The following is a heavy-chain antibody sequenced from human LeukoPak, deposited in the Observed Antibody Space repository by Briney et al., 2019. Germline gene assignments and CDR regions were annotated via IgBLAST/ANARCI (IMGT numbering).Heavy chain of an antibody. CDR3: AKAAAAPGFDF. CDR2: ISYDGSNK. Sequence: GGSLRLSCAASGFTFSSYGMHWVRQAPGKGLEWVAVISYDGSNKYYADSVKGRFTISRDNSKNTLYLQMNSLRAEDTALYYCAKAAAAPGFDFWGQGTLVTVSS. V-gene: IGHV3-30*18. D-gene: IGHD6-13*01. CDR1: GFTFSSYG. J-gene: IGHJ4*02.